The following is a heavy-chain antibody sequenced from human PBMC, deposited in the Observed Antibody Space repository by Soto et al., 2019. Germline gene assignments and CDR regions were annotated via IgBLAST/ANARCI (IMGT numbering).Heavy chain of an antibody. CDR1: GGSISSGGYS. J-gene: IGHJ5*02. CDR3: ARAEYQIGFDP. CDR2: IYHSGST. Sequence: SETLSLTCAVSGGSISSGGYSWSWIRQPPGKGLEWIGYIYHSGSTYYNPSLKSRVTISVDRSKNQFSLKLSSVTAADTAVYYCARAEYQIGFDPWGQGTLVTVSS. V-gene: IGHV4-30-2*01.